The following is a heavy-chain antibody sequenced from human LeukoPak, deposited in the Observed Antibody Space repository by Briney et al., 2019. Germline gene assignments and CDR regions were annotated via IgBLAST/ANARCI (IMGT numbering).Heavy chain of an antibody. CDR3: TRDGSGYGSGSFDY. CDR2: IRSKAYGGTT. CDR1: GFTFADYA. J-gene: IGHJ4*02. D-gene: IGHD3-10*01. V-gene: IGHV3-49*04. Sequence: PGGSLRLSCTASGFTFADYAMTWVRQAPGKGLEWVGFIRSKAYGGTTEYAASVNGRFTISRDDSKSIAYLQMNSLKTEDTAVYYCTRDGSGYGSGSFDYWGQGTLVTVSS.